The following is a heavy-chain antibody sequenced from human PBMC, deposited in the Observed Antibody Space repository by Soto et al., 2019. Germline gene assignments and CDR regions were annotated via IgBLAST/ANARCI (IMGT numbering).Heavy chain of an antibody. Sequence: SETLSLTCPFPVGSISGGGYYWSWIPQHPGKGLEWIGYIYYSGSTYYNPSLKSRVTISVDTSKNQFSLKLSSVTAADTAVYYCARPNAEDDAFDIWGQGTMVTVSS. CDR1: VGSISGGGYY. CDR2: IYYSGST. CDR3: ARPNAEDDAFDI. V-gene: IGHV4-31*03. J-gene: IGHJ3*02. D-gene: IGHD2-8*01.